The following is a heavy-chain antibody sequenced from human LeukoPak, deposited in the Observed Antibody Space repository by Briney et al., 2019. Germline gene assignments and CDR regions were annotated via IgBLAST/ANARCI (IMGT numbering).Heavy chain of an antibody. Sequence: RGSLRLSCAAPRFTFSNYWMLWVPQAPGEGLVWVSRLNIDGGTRIYADSVKGRFTISRDNAKNTLYLQMNSLRAEDTAVYYCARDRGGDAFDIWGQGTMVSVYS. CDR3: ARDRGGDAFDI. V-gene: IGHV3-74*01. J-gene: IGHJ3*02. CDR1: RFTFSNYW. CDR2: LNIDGGTR.